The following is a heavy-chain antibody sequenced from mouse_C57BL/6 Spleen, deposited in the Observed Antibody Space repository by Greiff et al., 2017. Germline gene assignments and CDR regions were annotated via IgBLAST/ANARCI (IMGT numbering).Heavy chain of an antibody. CDR3: ARLGSGAFAY. J-gene: IGHJ3*01. D-gene: IGHD3-3*01. CDR1: GFTFSSYT. V-gene: IGHV5-9*01. CDR2: ISGGGGNT. Sequence: EVMLVESGGGLVKPGGSLKLSCAASGFTFSSYTMSWVRQTPEKRLEWVATISGGGGNTYYPDSVKGRFTISRDNAKNTLYLQMSSLRSEDSALYYCARLGSGAFAYWGQGTLVTVSA.